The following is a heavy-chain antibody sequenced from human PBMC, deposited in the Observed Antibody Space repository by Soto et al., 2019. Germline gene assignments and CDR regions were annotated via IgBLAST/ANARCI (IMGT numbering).Heavy chain of an antibody. CDR1: GFTFSSYA. CDR2: ISSNGGST. D-gene: IGHD2-2*01. J-gene: IGHJ4*02. CDR3: ARDCLSSTSCCFDY. Sequence: EVQLVESGGGLVQPGGSLRLSCAASGFTFSSYAMHWVRQAPGKGLEYVSAISSNGGSTYYANSVKGRFTISRDNSKNTLDRQMGSLRAEDMAVYYCARDCLSSTSCCFDYWCQGTLVTVSS. V-gene: IGHV3-64*01.